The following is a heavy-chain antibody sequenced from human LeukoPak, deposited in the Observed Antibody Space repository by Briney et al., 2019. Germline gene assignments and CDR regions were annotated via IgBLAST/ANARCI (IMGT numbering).Heavy chain of an antibody. D-gene: IGHD6-19*01. CDR3: ARSQTVLYSSGWSDY. V-gene: IGHV4-39*01. CDR2: IYYSGNT. CDR1: GDSISTSNSY. J-gene: IGHJ4*02. Sequence: SETLSLTCTVSGDSISTSNSYWGWIRQPPGKGLEWIGSIYYSGNTYYNASLKSRVTISVDTSKNQFSLKLSSVTAADTAVYYCARSQTVLYSSGWSDYWGQGTLVTVSS.